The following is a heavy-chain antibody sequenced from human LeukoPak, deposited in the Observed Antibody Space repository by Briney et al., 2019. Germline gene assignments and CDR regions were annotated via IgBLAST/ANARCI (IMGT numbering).Heavy chain of an antibody. CDR1: GFTFSSYA. CDR3: AKSNPPYYYDSSGYPDY. Sequence: PGGSLRLSCAASGFTFSSYAMSWVRQAPGKGLEWVSAISGSGGSTYYADSVKGRFTISRDNSKNTLYLQMNSLRAEHTAVYYCAKSNPPYYYDSSGYPDYWGQGTLVTVSS. J-gene: IGHJ4*02. CDR2: ISGSGGST. V-gene: IGHV3-23*01. D-gene: IGHD3-22*01.